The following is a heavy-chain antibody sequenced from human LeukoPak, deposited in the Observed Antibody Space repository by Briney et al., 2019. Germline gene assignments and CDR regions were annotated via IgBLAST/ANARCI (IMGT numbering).Heavy chain of an antibody. CDR2: INHSGST. V-gene: IGHV4-34*01. J-gene: IGHJ4*02. CDR1: GGSFSGYY. D-gene: IGHD3-10*01. CDR3: ARERPYYYGSGSYRPFDY. Sequence: SETLSLTCAVYGGSFSGYYWSWIRQPPGKGLEWIGEINHSGSTNYNPSLKSRVTISVDTSKNQFSLKLSSVTAADTAVYYCARERPYYYGSGSYRPFDYWGQGTLVTVSS.